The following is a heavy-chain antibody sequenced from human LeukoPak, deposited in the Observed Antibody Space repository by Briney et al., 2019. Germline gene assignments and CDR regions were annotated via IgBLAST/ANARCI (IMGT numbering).Heavy chain of an antibody. CDR1: GFTFSNAW. Sequence: GGSLRLSCAASGFTFSNAWMSWVRQPPGKGLEWVGPIKSKTDGGTTDYAEPVKGRFTISRDDSKNTLCLQMNFLKTEDTALYYCAAVSVDYGDSSFDFWGQGTLVTVSS. D-gene: IGHD4-17*01. J-gene: IGHJ4*02. CDR2: IKSKTDGGTT. V-gene: IGHV3-15*01. CDR3: AAVSVDYGDSSFDF.